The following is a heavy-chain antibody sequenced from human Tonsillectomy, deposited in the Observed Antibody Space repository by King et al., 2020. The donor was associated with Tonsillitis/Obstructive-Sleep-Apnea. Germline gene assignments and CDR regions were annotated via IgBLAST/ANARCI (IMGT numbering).Heavy chain of an antibody. CDR3: AKNSLLWWGGTNDAFDI. V-gene: IGHV3-23*04. CDR2: ISGSGGSI. Sequence: EVQLVESGGGLVQPGGSLRLSCAASGFTFSSYAMSWVRQAPGKGLEWVSAISGSGGSIYYADSVKGRFTISRDNSKNTLYLQMNSLRAEDTAVYYCAKNSLLWWGGTNDAFDIWGQGTMVTVSS. D-gene: IGHD2-21*01. J-gene: IGHJ3*02. CDR1: GFTFSSYA.